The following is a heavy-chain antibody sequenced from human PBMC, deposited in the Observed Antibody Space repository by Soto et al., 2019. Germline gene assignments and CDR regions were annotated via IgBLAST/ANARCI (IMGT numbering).Heavy chain of an antibody. CDR3: ARVLPGYSDFEDYYDY. D-gene: IGHD5-12*01. CDR1: GFTFSSYD. V-gene: IGHV3-13*04. Sequence: GGSLRLSCAASGFTFSSYDMHWIRQAAGKGLEWVSAIGIRGDTYYPGSVKGRFTISRDNAKNSLYLQMNSLRAGDTAVYFCARVLPGYSDFEDYYDYWGQGTLVTVSS. CDR2: IGIRGDT. J-gene: IGHJ4*02.